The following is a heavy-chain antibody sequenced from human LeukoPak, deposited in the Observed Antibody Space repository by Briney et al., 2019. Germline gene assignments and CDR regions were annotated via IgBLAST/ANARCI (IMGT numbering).Heavy chain of an antibody. J-gene: IGHJ3*02. D-gene: IGHD5-18*01. CDR1: GFTFSRYS. Sequence: GGSLRLSCAASGFTFSRYSMNWVRQAPGKGLEWVSYISSSGSIIYYADSVKGRFTISRDNAKNSLFLLMNSLRAEDTAVYYCARVSGIHAFDIWGQGTMVTVSS. V-gene: IGHV3-48*04. CDR3: ARVSGIHAFDI. CDR2: ISSSGSII.